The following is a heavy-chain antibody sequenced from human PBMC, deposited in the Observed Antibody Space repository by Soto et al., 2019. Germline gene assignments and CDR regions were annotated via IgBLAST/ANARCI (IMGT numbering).Heavy chain of an antibody. CDR3: VPEEHRMAAAGTYDFDI. J-gene: IGHJ3*02. Sequence: QVQLVESGGGVVQPGGSLRLSCAGVGFSLSAYALHWVRQAPCKRLEWVAVRSYDKTYEHYADSVKGRLTISRDTSGDTLCLHVRGLRAEYTALYYWVPEEHRMAAAGTYDFDIWGQGTMVTVSS. CDR2: RSYDKTYE. V-gene: IGHV3-30-3*01. D-gene: IGHD6-13*01. CDR1: GFSLSAYA.